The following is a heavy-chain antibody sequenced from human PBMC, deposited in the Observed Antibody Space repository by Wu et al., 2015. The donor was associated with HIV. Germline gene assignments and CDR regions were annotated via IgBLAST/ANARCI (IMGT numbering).Heavy chain of an antibody. J-gene: IGHJ6*02. CDR1: GYNFKSYG. Sequence: QIQLVQSGGEVKKPGASVKVSCKTSGYNFKSYGINWVRQAPGQGLEWMGWISAYNGNTNYAQKLQGRVTMTTDTSTSTAYMELSSLRSEDTAVYYCARGSWYYYDSSADPRGTSWGQGTTVHRLL. D-gene: IGHD3-22*01. CDR3: ARGSWYYYDSSADPRGTS. V-gene: IGHV1-18*01. CDR2: ISAYNGNT.